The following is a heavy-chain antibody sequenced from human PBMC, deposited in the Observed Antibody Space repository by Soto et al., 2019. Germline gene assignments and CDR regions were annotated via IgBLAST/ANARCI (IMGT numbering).Heavy chain of an antibody. CDR2: INAGNGNT. Sequence: QVQLVQSGAEEKKPGASVKVSCKASGYTFTSYAMHWVRQAPGQRLEWMGWINAGNGNTKYSQKFQGRDTITRETSASTAHMELSSLRSEDTAVYYCARGQLPPPNYHYFGMDVWGQGTTVTVSS. CDR3: ARGQLPPPNYHYFGMDV. D-gene: IGHD2-2*01. V-gene: IGHV1-3*05. J-gene: IGHJ6*02. CDR1: GYTFTSYA.